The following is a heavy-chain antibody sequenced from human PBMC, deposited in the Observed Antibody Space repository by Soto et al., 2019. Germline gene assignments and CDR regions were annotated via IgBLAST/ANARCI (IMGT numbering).Heavy chain of an antibody. Sequence: PSETLSLTCTVSGDSIISSDFYWGWVRQPPGKGLEWIGSIFYLGSSYYNPSLKSRVTMSVDTSKNQFSLRLRSVTAADTALYFCARHSLALRKNSLSDPWGQGIMVTV. CDR3: ARHSLALRKNSLSDP. J-gene: IGHJ5*02. CDR2: IFYLGSS. V-gene: IGHV4-39*01. CDR1: GDSIISSDFY. D-gene: IGHD2-15*01.